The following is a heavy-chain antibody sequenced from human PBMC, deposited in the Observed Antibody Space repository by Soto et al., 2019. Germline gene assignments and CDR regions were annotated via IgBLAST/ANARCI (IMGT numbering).Heavy chain of an antibody. J-gene: IGHJ6*03. CDR3: ARYVKGDYDFWSCLTGTRSSYYMDV. CDR2: MNPNSGNT. Sequence: ASVKVSCKASGYTFTSYDINWVRQATGQGLEWMGWMNPNSGNTGYAQKFQGRVTMTRNTSISTAYMELSSLRSEDTAVYYCARYVKGDYDFWSCLTGTRSSYYMDVWGTGTMVTLSS. CDR1: GYTFTSYD. V-gene: IGHV1-8*01. D-gene: IGHD3-3*01.